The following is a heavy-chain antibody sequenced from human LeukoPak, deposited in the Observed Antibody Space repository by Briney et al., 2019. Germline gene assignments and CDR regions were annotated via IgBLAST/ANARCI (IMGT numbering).Heavy chain of an antibody. Sequence: ASVKVSCKASGYTFTSYYMHWVRQAPGQGLEWMGIINPSGGSTSYAQKFQGRVTMTRDTSTSTVYVELSSLRSEDTAVYYCARERLYYYDSSGYHAPAIWGQGTLVTVSS. J-gene: IGHJ4*02. CDR2: INPSGGST. CDR1: GYTFTSYY. D-gene: IGHD3-22*01. V-gene: IGHV1-46*01. CDR3: ARERLYYYDSSGYHAPAI.